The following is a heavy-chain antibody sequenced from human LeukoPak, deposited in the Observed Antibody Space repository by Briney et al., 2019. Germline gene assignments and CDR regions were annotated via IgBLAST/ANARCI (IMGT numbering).Heavy chain of an antibody. CDR2: IKEDGGEK. J-gene: IGHJ6*02. V-gene: IGHV3-7*01. D-gene: IGHD3-16*01. CDR3: ARDRFMDV. CDR1: GFTFSSYW. Sequence: PGGSLRLSCADSGFTFSSYWMSWVRQAPGKGLEWVANIKEDGGEKYCVDSVKGRFTISRDNAKNSLYLQMNSLRAEDTAVYYCARDRFMDVWGRGTTVTVS.